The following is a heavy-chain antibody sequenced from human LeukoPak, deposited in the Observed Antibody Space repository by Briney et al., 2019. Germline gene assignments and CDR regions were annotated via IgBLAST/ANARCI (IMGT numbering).Heavy chain of an antibody. V-gene: IGHV3-30*18. CDR2: ISYDGSNK. Sequence: PGGSLRLSCAASGFTFSSYGMHWVRQAPGKGLEWVAVISYDGSNKYYADSVKGRFTISRDNSKNTLYLQINSLRAEDTAVYYCAKEYSSRFDYWGLGTLVTVSS. J-gene: IGHJ4*02. D-gene: IGHD6-13*01. CDR3: AKEYSSRFDY. CDR1: GFTFSSYG.